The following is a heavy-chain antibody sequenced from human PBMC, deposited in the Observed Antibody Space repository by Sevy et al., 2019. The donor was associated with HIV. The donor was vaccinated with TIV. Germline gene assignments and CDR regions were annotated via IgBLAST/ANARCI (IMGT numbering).Heavy chain of an antibody. CDR2: MRPNSGED. CDR1: RSTFVSND. J-gene: IGHJ4*02. V-gene: IGHV1-8*01. CDR3: AQGYYFTY. Sequence: ASVKVSCKASRSTFVSNDINWLRQASGQGLEWVGWMRPNSGEDGYAQKFQGRVTMTRNISITTAYMELGRLRFDDTAVYYCAQGYYFTYWGQGTVVTVSS. D-gene: IGHD3-22*01.